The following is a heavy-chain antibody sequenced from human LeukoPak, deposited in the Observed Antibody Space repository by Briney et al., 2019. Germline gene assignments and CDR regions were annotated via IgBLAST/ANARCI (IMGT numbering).Heavy chain of an antibody. CDR2: INPNSGGT. J-gene: IGHJ5*02. V-gene: IGHV1-2*02. CDR1: GYTFTGYY. D-gene: IGHD3-10*01. Sequence: ASVKVSCKASGYTFTGYYMHWVRQAPGQGLEWMGWINPNSGGTNYAQKFQGRVTMTRDTSISTAYMELRSLRSDDTAVYYCARDSGVTMVRGELGNWFDPWGQGTLVTVSS. CDR3: ARDSGVTMVRGELGNWFDP.